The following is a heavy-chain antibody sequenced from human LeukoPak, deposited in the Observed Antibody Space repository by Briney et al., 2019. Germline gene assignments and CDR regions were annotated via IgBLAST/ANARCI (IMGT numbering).Heavy chain of an antibody. D-gene: IGHD1/OR15-1a*01. CDR1: GFTFSNYT. CDR3: AKDSPSRTATTEVPVDY. CDR2: ISSSSSYI. Sequence: GGSLRLSCAASGFTFSNYTMNWVRQAPGKGLEWVASISSSSSYIYFANSVRGRFSISRDNAKNSLYLQMNSLRAEDTAVYYCAKDSPSRTATTEVPVDYWGQGTLVTVSS. V-gene: IGHV3-21*01. J-gene: IGHJ4*02.